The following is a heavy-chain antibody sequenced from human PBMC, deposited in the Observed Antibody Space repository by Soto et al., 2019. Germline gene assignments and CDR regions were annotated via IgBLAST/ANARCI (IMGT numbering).Heavy chain of an antibody. CDR1: GDSISTDY. Sequence: TCTVSGDSISTDYWSWIRQSPGKGLEWIGFIYYGGSTNYNPSLKSRVTISVDTPKNQFSLKLSSVTAADTAVYYCAKNWNWGSLVHWGQGTLVTVSS. D-gene: IGHD7-27*01. V-gene: IGHV4-59*08. J-gene: IGHJ4*02. CDR2: IYYGGST. CDR3: AKNWNWGSLVH.